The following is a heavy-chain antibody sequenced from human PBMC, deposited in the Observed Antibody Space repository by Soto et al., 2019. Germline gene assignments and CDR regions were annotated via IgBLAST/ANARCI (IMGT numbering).Heavy chain of an antibody. Sequence: GGSLRLSCAASGFTFSSYAMSWVRQAPGKGLEWVSASSGSGGSTYYADSVKGRFTISRDNSKNTLYLQMNSLRAEDTAVYYCATPPRCSGGSCYSGKNQRYSYMAVWGKGTTVTVSS. CDR2: SSGSGGST. V-gene: IGHV3-23*01. CDR1: GFTFSSYA. CDR3: ATPPRCSGGSCYSGKNQRYSYMAV. D-gene: IGHD2-15*01. J-gene: IGHJ6*03.